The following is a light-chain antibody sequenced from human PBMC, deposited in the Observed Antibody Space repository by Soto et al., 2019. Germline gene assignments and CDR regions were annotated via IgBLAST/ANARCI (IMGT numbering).Light chain of an antibody. CDR3: QQLNIDSYPIT. Sequence: IQLTQSPSSLSASIGDRVTITCRASQGISSFLAWYQQRPGKAPMLLIYAASTLRSGVPSRFSGSGSGTDFTLTISSLQPEDFATYYCQQLNIDSYPITFGQGTRLEIK. J-gene: IGKJ5*01. V-gene: IGKV1-9*01. CDR2: AAS. CDR1: QGISSF.